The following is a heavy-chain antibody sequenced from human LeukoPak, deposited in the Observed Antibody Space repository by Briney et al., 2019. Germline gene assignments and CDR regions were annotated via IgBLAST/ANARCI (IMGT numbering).Heavy chain of an antibody. CDR3: ARVSERDGYNP. Sequence: SETLSLTCTVSGGSISSYYWSWLRQPPGKGLEWIGYIYYSGSTNYNPSLKSRVTISVDTSKNQFSLKLSSVTAADTAVYYCARVSERDGYNPWGQGTLVTVSS. J-gene: IGHJ5*02. V-gene: IGHV4-59*01. CDR2: IYYSGST. D-gene: IGHD5-24*01. CDR1: GGSISSYY.